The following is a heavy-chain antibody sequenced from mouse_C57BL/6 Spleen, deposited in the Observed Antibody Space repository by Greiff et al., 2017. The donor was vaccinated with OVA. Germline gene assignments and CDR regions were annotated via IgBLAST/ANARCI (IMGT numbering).Heavy chain of an antibody. J-gene: IGHJ2*01. V-gene: IGHV1-64*01. CDR1: GYTFTSYW. D-gene: IGHD2-12*01. Sequence: VQLQQPGAELVKPGASVKLSCKASGYTFTSYWMHWVKQRPGQGLEWIGMIHPNSGSTNYNEKFKSKATLTVDKSSSTAYMQLSSLTSEDSAVYYCALDQRSLTSNYWGQGTTLTVSS. CDR2: IHPNSGST. CDR3: ALDQRSLTSNY.